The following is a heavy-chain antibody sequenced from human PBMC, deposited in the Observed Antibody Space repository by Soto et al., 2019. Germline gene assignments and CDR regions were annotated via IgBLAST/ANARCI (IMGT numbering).Heavy chain of an antibody. CDR1: GFSLSNARMG. D-gene: IGHD3-3*01. J-gene: IGHJ6*02. Sequence: QVTLKESGPVLVKPTEPLTLTCTVSGFSLSNARMGVSWIRQPPGKALEWLAHIFSNDEKSYSPSLKSRLTISKDTSKSQVVLTMTNMDPVDTATYYCARTPVRFLEWLPDPYGMDVWGQGTTVTVSS. CDR3: ARTPVRFLEWLPDPYGMDV. V-gene: IGHV2-26*01. CDR2: IFSNDEK.